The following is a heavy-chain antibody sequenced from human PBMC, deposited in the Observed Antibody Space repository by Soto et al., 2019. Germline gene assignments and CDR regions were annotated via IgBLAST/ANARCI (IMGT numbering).Heavy chain of an antibody. J-gene: IGHJ4*02. D-gene: IGHD6-13*01. V-gene: IGHV3-53*01. CDR1: GFTVSNNY. CDR3: ARAGGIPAGGTIDY. CDR2: IYSGGGA. Sequence: EVQLVESGGGLIQPGGSLRLSCAASGFTVSNNYMTWVRQAPGKGLEWVSLIYSGGGAYYADSVKGRFTISRDSSKNTLYLQMNSLRAEDTAVYYCARAGGIPAGGTIDYWGQGTLVTVSS.